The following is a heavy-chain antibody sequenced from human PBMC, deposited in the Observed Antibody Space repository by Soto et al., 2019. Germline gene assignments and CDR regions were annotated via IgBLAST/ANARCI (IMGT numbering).Heavy chain of an antibody. CDR3: ARDTGATVAGTFDF. CDR1: GFLFDNFW. D-gene: IGHD6-19*01. CDR2: IKQDGSET. J-gene: IGHJ4*02. Sequence: QLVQSGGGLVQPGGSLRLSCAASGFLFDNFWMTWVRQAPGKGLEWVANIKQDGSETYYVDSVKGRFTISRDNSRDSLSLQMNSLRAEDTAMYYCARDTGATVAGTFDFWGQGTLVTVSS. V-gene: IGHV3-7*01.